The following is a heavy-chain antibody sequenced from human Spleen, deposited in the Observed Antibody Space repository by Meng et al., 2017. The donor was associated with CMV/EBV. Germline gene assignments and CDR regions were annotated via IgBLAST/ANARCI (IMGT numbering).Heavy chain of an antibody. Sequence: ASGLTFSGYAMHLVRQAPGKGLEWVAVISYDGSNKYYADSVKGRFTISRDNSKNTLYLQMNSLRAEDTAVYYCARDFIAAAVYWGQGTLVTVSS. V-gene: IGHV3-30*04. CDR3: ARDFIAAAVY. CDR2: ISYDGSNK. D-gene: IGHD6-13*01. CDR1: GLTFSGYA. J-gene: IGHJ4*02.